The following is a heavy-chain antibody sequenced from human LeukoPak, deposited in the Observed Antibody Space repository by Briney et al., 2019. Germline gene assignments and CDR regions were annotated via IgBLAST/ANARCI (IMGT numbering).Heavy chain of an antibody. D-gene: IGHD3-10*01. Sequence: SETLSLTCTASGGSISSYYWSWIRQPPGKGLEWIGSIYYSGRSNYNPSLKSRVTMSVDTSKNQFSLKLTSVSAADTAVYYCARDRFGELDYWGQGALVTVSS. CDR3: ARDRFGELDY. CDR2: IYYSGRS. V-gene: IGHV4-59*01. CDR1: GGSISSYY. J-gene: IGHJ4*02.